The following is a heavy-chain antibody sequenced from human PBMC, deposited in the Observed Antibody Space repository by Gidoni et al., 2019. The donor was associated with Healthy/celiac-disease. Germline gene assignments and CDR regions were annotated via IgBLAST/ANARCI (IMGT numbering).Heavy chain of an antibody. V-gene: IGHV3-23*01. Sequence: EVKLLESGGGLVQPGGSLRLSCAASGFTFSSYAMSWVRQAPGKGLEGVSAISGSGGSTYYADSVKGRFTISRDNSKNTLYLQMNSLRAEDTAVYYCAKELPPQYDFWSVCCYYMDVWGKGTTVTVSS. J-gene: IGHJ6*03. CDR2: ISGSGGST. D-gene: IGHD3-3*01. CDR3: AKELPPQYDFWSVCCYYMDV. CDR1: GFTFSSYA.